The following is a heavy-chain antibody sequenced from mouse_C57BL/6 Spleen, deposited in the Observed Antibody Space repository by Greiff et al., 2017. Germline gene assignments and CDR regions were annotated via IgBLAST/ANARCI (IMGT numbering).Heavy chain of an antibody. CDR2: IYPRDGST. Sequence: VKLMESGPELVKPGASVKLSCKASGYTFTSYDINWVKQRPGQGLEWIGWIYPRDGSTKYNEKFKGKATLTVDTSSSTAYMELHSLTSEDSAVYFCARRSSLYDGYYRYWGQGTTLTVSS. CDR1: GYTFTSYD. D-gene: IGHD2-3*01. V-gene: IGHV1-85*01. CDR3: ARRSSLYDGYYRY. J-gene: IGHJ2*01.